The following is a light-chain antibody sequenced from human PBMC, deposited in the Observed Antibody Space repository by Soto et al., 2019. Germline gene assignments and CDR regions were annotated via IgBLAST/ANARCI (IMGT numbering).Light chain of an antibody. V-gene: IGKV3-15*01. J-gene: IGKJ2*01. Sequence: EIVMTQSPAALSVPPGERATLSCRASQTVSSNLAWYQQKPGQAPRLLIFGASTRATGIPARFSGSGSGTKFTLTISSLQSEDFAAYYCQQYNNWPPYTFGQGTKVDIK. CDR3: QQYNNWPPYT. CDR1: QTVSSN. CDR2: GAS.